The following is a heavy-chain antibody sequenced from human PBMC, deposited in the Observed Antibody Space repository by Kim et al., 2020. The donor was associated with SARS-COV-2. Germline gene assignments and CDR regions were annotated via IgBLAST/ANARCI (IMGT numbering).Heavy chain of an antibody. CDR3: ARGNSSGYYFRGSDYYYYYGMDV. D-gene: IGHD3-22*01. CDR1: GGTFSSYA. V-gene: IGHV1-69*13. J-gene: IGHJ6*02. Sequence: SVKVSCKASGGTFSSYAISWVRQAPGQGLEWMGGIIPIFGTANYAQKFQGRVTITADESTSTAYMELSSLRSEDTAVYYCARGNSSGYYFRGSDYYYYYGMDVWGQGTTVTVSS. CDR2: IIPIFGTA.